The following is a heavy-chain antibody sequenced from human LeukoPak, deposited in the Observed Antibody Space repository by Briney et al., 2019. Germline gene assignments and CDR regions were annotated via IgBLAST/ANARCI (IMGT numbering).Heavy chain of an antibody. D-gene: IGHD1-26*01. CDR3: ARISYSGSSFDY. V-gene: IGHV3-23*01. J-gene: IGHJ4*02. CDR2: ISDTGGIT. CDR1: GFIFSSSA. Sequence: TGGSLRLSCAPSGFIFSSSAMSWVRQAPGKGLEWASSISDTGGITYYVDSVKGRFTCSRDNSKNTLYLQMNSLRAEDTAVYYCARISYSGSSFDYWGQGTLVTVSS.